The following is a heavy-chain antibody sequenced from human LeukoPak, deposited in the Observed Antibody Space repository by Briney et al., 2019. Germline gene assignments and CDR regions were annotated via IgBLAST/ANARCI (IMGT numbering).Heavy chain of an antibody. CDR3: ARDKGMELAFDY. Sequence: PSETLSLTCTVSGGSISSYYWSWIRQPPGKGLEWIGYIYYSGSTNYNPSRKSRVTISVDTSKNQFSLKLSSVTAADTAVYYCARDKGMELAFDYWGQGTLVTVSS. CDR1: GGSISSYY. J-gene: IGHJ4*02. CDR2: IYYSGST. D-gene: IGHD4/OR15-4a*01. V-gene: IGHV4-59*01.